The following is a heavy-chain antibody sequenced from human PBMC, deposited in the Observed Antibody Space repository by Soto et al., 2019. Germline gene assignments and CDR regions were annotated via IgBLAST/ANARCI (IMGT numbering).Heavy chain of an antibody. D-gene: IGHD5-18*01. Sequence: PGGSLRLSCAASGFTFNTYNMNWVRQAPGKGLEWISYISSGSNTIYYSDSVKGRFTISRDNAEKSLSLQMKSLRDEDTAVYYCARDPRGYSYDSPYYFDFWGQGTLVTVSS. CDR2: ISSGSNTI. V-gene: IGHV3-48*02. CDR1: GFTFNTYN. J-gene: IGHJ4*02. CDR3: ARDPRGYSYDSPYYFDF.